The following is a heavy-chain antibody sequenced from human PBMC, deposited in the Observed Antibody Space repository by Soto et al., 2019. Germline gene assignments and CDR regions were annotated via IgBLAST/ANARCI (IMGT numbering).Heavy chain of an antibody. D-gene: IGHD2-2*01. V-gene: IGHV1-69*01. CDR1: GGTFSSYA. CDR3: ARSQGSSTSLEIYYYYYYGMDV. Sequence: QVQLVQSGAEVKKPGSSVKGSCKASGGTFSSYAISWVRQAPGQGLEWMGGIIPISETTNYAQKFQGRVTMTADESKSTAYMELSSLRSEDTAVYYCARSQGSSTSLEIYYYYYYGMDVWGQGTTVTVSS. CDR2: IIPISETT. J-gene: IGHJ6*02.